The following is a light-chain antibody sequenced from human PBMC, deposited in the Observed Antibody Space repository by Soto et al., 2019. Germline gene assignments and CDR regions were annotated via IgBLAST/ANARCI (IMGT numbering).Light chain of an antibody. V-gene: IGLV2-11*01. J-gene: IGLJ2*01. CDR1: SSDVGGYIY. Sequence: QSALTQPRSVSGSPGQSVTISCTGTSSDVGGYIYVSWYQQHPGKAPRLMIYDVNKRPSGVPDRFSGSKSGNTASLTISGLQAADEADYYCCSYAGTVVFGGGTKLTVL. CDR2: DVN. CDR3: CSYAGTVV.